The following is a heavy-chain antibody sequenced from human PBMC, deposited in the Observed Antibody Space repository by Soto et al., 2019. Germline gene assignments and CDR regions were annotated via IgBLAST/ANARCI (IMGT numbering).Heavy chain of an antibody. CDR2: IWYDGSNK. Sequence: QVQLVESGGGVVQPGRSLRLSCAASGFTFSSYGMHWVRQAPGKGLEWVAVIWYDGSNKYYADSVKGRFTISRDNSKNTLYLQMNSLRAEDTAVYYCARENWNQFVYMDVWGKGTTVTVSS. CDR1: GFTFSSYG. V-gene: IGHV3-33*01. D-gene: IGHD1-1*01. CDR3: ARENWNQFVYMDV. J-gene: IGHJ6*03.